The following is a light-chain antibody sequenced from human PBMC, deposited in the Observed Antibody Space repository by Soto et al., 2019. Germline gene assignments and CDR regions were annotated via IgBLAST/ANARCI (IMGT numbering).Light chain of an antibody. Sequence: DIQMTGSRSSLSSCWACMVTMTCRASQSIGGFLNWYQQKLGKAPKLLIYAASSLQSGVPSRFSGSGSGTDFTLTISSLQPEDFATYYCQQSYSTPLTFGGGTKVDIK. CDR3: QQSYSTPLT. J-gene: IGKJ4*01. CDR1: QSIGGF. V-gene: IGKV1-39*01. CDR2: AAS.